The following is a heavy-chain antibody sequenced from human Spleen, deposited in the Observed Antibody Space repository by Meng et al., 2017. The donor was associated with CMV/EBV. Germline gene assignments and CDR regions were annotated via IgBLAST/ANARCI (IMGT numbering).Heavy chain of an antibody. CDR3: ARGGYCSSTSCYKWVRVTQWLFFGY. CDR2: ISHSRSS. Sequence: WSWIRQPPGKGLAWIGEISHSRSSNYNPALERRVTISVDTSKNQFSLKLSSVPAADTAVYYCARGGYCSSTSCYKWVRVTQWLFFGYWGQGTLVTVSS. D-gene: IGHD2-2*02. J-gene: IGHJ4*02. V-gene: IGHV4-34*01.